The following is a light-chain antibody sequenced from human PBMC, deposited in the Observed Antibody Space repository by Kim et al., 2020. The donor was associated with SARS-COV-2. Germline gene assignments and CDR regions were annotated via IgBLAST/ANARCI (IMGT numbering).Light chain of an antibody. CDR2: KAS. CDR3: QQYNSYPVT. CDR1: QTTSSW. Sequence: DIQMTQSPSSLSASVGDRVTITCRASQTTSSWLAWYQQKPGKAPKLLIYKASSLGSGVPSRFSGSGSGTEFTLTISSLQPDDFTTYYCQQYNSYPVTFGQGTKLEI. V-gene: IGKV1-5*03. J-gene: IGKJ2*01.